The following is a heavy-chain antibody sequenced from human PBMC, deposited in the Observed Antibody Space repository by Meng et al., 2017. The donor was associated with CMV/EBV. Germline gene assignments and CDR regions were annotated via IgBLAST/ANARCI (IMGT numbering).Heavy chain of an antibody. CDR2: INSDGSST. V-gene: IGHV3-74*01. CDR1: GFTFSSYW. D-gene: IGHD6-19*01. Sequence: SGFTFSSYWMHWVRQAPGKGLVWVARINSDGSSTRYADSVKGRFTISRDNAKNTLYLKMNSLRADDTAVYYCASPPGYSSGWYLNWGQGTLVTVSS. J-gene: IGHJ4*02. CDR3: ASPPGYSSGWYLN.